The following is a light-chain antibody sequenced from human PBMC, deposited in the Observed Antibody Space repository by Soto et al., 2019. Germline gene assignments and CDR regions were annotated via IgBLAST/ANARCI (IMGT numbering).Light chain of an antibody. CDR2: DVT. V-gene: IGLV2-14*03. CDR3: SSHTTSNTSQIV. J-gene: IGLJ1*01. Sequence: QSVLTQPASVSGSPGQSITISCTGTSSDVGGYNYVSWYQHHPGKAPKLIIYDVTNRPSGVSNPFSGSKSGNTASLTISGLQPEDEADYYCSSHTTSNTSQIVFGTGTKVTVL. CDR1: SSDVGGYNY.